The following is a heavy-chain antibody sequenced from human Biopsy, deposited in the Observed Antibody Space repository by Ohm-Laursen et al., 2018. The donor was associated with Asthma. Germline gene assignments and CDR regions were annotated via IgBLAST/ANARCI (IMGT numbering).Heavy chain of an antibody. V-gene: IGHV1-69*13. Sequence: ASVKVSCKSLGGTFNTYAIGWVRQAPGQGLEWMGGINSVFGTTTYPQKFQDRVTITADDSTSTVYMELSSLRSEDTAVYYCARKAGSCISRTCYSLDLWGQGTLVTVSS. D-gene: IGHD2-2*01. CDR3: ARKAGSCISRTCYSLDL. J-gene: IGHJ5*02. CDR2: INSVFGTT. CDR1: GGTFNTYA.